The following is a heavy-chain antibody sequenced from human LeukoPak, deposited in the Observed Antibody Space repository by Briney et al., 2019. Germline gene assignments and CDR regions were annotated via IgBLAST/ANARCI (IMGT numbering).Heavy chain of an antibody. J-gene: IGHJ4*02. CDR1: GFTFSSFS. Sequence: QSGGSLRLSCAASGFTFSSFSMNWVRQAPGKGREWVSTVSSSGATTYYADSVKGRFTISRDNSKNTLYLQMNSLRAEDTAVYYCARETLLLPEAIRFIDCWGQGTLVTVSS. CDR2: VSSSGATT. D-gene: IGHD1-26*01. CDR3: ARETLLLPEAIRFIDC. V-gene: IGHV3-23*01.